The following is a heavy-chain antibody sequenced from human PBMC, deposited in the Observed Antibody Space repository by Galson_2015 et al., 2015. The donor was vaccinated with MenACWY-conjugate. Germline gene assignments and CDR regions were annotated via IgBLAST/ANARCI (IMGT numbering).Heavy chain of an antibody. CDR3: ARSPYSTGWYGGFDY. V-gene: IGHV1-3*01. CDR1: GFTFTHYA. J-gene: IGHJ4*02. Sequence: SVKVSCKASGFTFTHYAIHWVRQAPGQGLEWMGWINAGHRNTKYSQNLQGRVIITSDTSTGTAYMELSSLASEDTAVYYCARSPYSTGWYGGFDYWGQGTLVTVSS. D-gene: IGHD6-19*01. CDR2: INAGHRNT.